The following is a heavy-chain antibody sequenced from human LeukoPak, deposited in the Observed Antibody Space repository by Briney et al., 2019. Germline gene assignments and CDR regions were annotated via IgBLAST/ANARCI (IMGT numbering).Heavy chain of an antibody. CDR1: GFTFSRYW. CDR3: ARNAETESDY. J-gene: IGHJ4*02. D-gene: IGHD1-1*01. Sequence: GGSLRLSCAASGFTFSRYWMSWVRQAPGKGLEWVANIKQDGSERYYVDSVKGRFTISRDNAKNSLYLQMNSLRAEDTAVYYCARNAETESDYWGQGTLVTVSS. CDR2: IKQDGSER. V-gene: IGHV3-7*01.